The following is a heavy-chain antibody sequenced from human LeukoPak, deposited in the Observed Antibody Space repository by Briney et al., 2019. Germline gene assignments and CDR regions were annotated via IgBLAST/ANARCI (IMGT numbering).Heavy chain of an antibody. CDR3: ARHGYSTGLTDY. D-gene: IGHD2-8*02. V-gene: IGHV4-38-2*01. CDR2: IHHSGST. CDR1: GYSISNTYY. J-gene: IGHJ4*02. Sequence: SETLSLTCAVSGYSISNTYYWGWIRQPPGKGLQWIGSIHHSGSTYYTPSLKSRVTISVDTSKNQFSLNLNSVTAADTAMYYCARHGYSTGLTDYWGQGTLVTVSS.